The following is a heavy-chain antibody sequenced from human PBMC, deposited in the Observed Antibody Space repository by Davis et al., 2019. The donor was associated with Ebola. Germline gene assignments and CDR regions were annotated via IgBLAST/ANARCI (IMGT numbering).Heavy chain of an antibody. CDR2: ISYDGSNK. D-gene: IGHD6-13*01. V-gene: IGHV3-30*04. J-gene: IGHJ4*02. CDR1: GFTFRSYV. CDR3: ARAPSGYSSSFDY. Sequence: PGGSLRLSCAASGFTFRSYVMNWVRQAPGKGLEWVAVISYDGSNKYYADSVKGRLTISRDNSQNTLYLQMNSLRAEDTAVYYCARAPSGYSSSFDYWGQGTLVTVSS.